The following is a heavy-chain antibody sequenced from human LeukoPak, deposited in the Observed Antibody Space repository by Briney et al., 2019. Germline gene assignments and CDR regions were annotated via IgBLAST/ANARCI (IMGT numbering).Heavy chain of an antibody. J-gene: IGHJ4*02. D-gene: IGHD6-19*01. CDR3: AKKRVAVAGTHYFDY. CDR1: GFTFGDYA. V-gene: IGHV3-64*04. Sequence: GGSLRPSCTVSGFTFGDYAMSWVRQAPGKGLEYVPGIWSDGDSTYYAGSVRGRFTISRDNSKNTLYLQMNSLRAEDTAVYYCAKKRVAVAGTHYFDYWGQGTLVTVSS. CDR2: IWSDGDST.